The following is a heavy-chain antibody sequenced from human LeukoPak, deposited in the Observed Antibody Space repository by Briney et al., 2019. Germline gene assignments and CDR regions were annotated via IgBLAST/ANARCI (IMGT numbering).Heavy chain of an antibody. Sequence: ASVKVSCKASGYTFTSYYMHWVRQAPGQGLEWMGIINPSGGSTSYAQKFQGRVTMTRDTSTSTVYMELSSLRSEDTAVHYCASRNDYYDSSGYYPFDYWGQGTLVTVSS. CDR3: ASRNDYYDSSGYYPFDY. V-gene: IGHV1-46*01. CDR1: GYTFTSYY. J-gene: IGHJ4*02. CDR2: INPSGGST. D-gene: IGHD3-22*01.